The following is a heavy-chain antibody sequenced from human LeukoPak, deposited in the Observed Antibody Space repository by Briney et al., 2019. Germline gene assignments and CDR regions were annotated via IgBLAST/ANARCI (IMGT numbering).Heavy chain of an antibody. D-gene: IGHD6-13*01. V-gene: IGHV1-58*02. CDR2: IVVGSGSK. CDR1: GFTFTTSA. J-gene: IGHJ6*02. CDR3: AATIAADTDYYGMDV. Sequence: ASVTVSCKAPGFTFTTSAMQWVRQARGQRLEWIGWIVVGSGSKNYAQKFQERVTITRDMSTSTAYMELSSLRSEDTAVYYCAATIAADTDYYGMDVWGQGTTVTVSS.